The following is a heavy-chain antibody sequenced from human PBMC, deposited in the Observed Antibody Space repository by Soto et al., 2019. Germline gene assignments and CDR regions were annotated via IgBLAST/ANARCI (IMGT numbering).Heavy chain of an antibody. Sequence: GGSLRLSCAASGFTFSSYAMSWVRQAPGKGLEWVSAISGSGGSTYYADSVKGRFTISRDNSKNTLYLQMNSLRAEDTAVYYCAKDHYDYVWGSYRSSAFDIWGQGTMVTVS. D-gene: IGHD3-16*02. CDR1: GFTFSSYA. CDR3: AKDHYDYVWGSYRSSAFDI. V-gene: IGHV3-23*01. J-gene: IGHJ3*02. CDR2: ISGSGGST.